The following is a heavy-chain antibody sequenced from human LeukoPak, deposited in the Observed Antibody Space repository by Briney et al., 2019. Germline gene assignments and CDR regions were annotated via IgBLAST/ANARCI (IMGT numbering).Heavy chain of an antibody. Sequence: EASVKVSCKASGYTFTGYYMHWVRQAPGQGLEWMGWISAYNGNTNYAQKLQGRVTMTTDTSTSTAYMELRSLRSDDTAVYYCARGLIVARPDPFDPWGQGTLVTVSS. CDR1: GYTFTGYY. V-gene: IGHV1-18*04. CDR2: ISAYNGNT. D-gene: IGHD2-15*01. J-gene: IGHJ5*02. CDR3: ARGLIVARPDPFDP.